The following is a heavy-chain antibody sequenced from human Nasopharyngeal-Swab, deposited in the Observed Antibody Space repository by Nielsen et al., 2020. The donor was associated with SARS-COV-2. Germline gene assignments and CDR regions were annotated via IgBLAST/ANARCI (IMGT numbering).Heavy chain of an antibody. D-gene: IGHD4-17*01. CDR3: ARDIGDYRSFAY. Sequence: WVGQAPGQGLEWMGIINPKGGSTNYAQKFLGRITMTRDTPTTTVYMELSSLRSEDTAVYYCARDIGDYRSFAYWGQGTPVTVSS. CDR2: INPKGGST. V-gene: IGHV1-46*01. J-gene: IGHJ4*02.